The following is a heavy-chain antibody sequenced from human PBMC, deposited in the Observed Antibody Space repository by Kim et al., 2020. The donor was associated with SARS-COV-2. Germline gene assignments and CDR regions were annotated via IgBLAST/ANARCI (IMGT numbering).Heavy chain of an antibody. CDR1: GFTFTNYD. J-gene: IGHJ5*02. Sequence: ASVKVSCKASGFTFTNYDINWVRQATGQGLEWMGWMNPKSGDTRYAQKFQGRVTMTRDTSITTAYMELRSLRSDDTAVYFCARGLGDYSGEDFPICFSWGQATLLTVTS. V-gene: IGHV1-8*01. CDR3: ARGLGDYSGEDFPICFS. CDR2: MNPKSGDT. D-gene: IGHD5-12*01.